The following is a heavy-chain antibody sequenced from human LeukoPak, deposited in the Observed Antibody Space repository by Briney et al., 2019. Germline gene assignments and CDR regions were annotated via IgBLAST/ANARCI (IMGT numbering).Heavy chain of an antibody. J-gene: IGHJ5*02. CDR1: GGSISSSSYY. V-gene: IGHV4-39*01. CDR3: ARRHIVVVPAAHRRGWFDP. Sequence: PSETLSLTCTVSGGSISSSSYYWGWIRQPPGKGLEWIGSIYYSGSTYYNPSLKSRVTISVDTSKNQFSLKLSSVTAADTAVYYCARRHIVVVPAAHRRGWFDPWGQGTLVTVSS. D-gene: IGHD2-2*01. CDR2: IYYSGST.